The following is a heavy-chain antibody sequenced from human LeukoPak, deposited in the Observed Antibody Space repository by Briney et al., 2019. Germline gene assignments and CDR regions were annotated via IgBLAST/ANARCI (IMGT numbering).Heavy chain of an antibody. CDR1: GFTFSKYW. Sequence: PGGSLRLSCAASGFTFSKYWMHWVRQAPGKGLVWVSRIKSDGSSTSYADSVKGRFTISRDNAKNTLYLQMNSLRAKDTAVYFCARDTSLYCSGGSCFSDYFDYWGQGTLVTVSS. CDR3: ARDTSLYCSGGSCFSDYFDY. J-gene: IGHJ4*02. CDR2: IKSDGSST. V-gene: IGHV3-74*01. D-gene: IGHD2-15*01.